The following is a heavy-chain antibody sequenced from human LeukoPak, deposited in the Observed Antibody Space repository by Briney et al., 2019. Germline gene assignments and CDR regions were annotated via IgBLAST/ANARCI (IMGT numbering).Heavy chain of an antibody. V-gene: IGHV3-30-3*01. J-gene: IGHJ6*02. D-gene: IGHD6-19*01. Sequence: PGRSLRLSCAASGFTFSSYAMHWVRQAPGKGLEWVAVISYDGSNKYYADSVKGRFTISRDNSKNTLYLQMNSLRAEDTAEYYCARETEYSSGYQPYYGMDVWGQGTTVTVSS. CDR3: ARETEYSSGYQPYYGMDV. CDR2: ISYDGSNK. CDR1: GFTFSSYA.